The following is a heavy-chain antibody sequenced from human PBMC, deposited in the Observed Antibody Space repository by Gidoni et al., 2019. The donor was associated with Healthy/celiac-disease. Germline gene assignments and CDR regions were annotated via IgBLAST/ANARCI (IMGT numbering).Heavy chain of an antibody. CDR3: AKELYYYDSSGYFGAFDI. CDR2: ISGSGGST. CDR1: GFTFSSHA. Sequence: EVQLLESGGGLVQPGGSLRLSCAASGFTFSSHAMSWVRQAPGKGLEWVSAISGSGGSTYYADSVKGRFIISRDKSKNTLYLQMNSLRAEDTAVYYCAKELYYYDSSGYFGAFDIWGQGTMVTVSS. D-gene: IGHD3-22*01. V-gene: IGHV3-23*01. J-gene: IGHJ3*02.